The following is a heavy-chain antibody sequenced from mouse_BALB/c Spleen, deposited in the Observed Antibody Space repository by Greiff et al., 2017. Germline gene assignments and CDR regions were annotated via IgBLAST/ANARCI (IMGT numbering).Heavy chain of an antibody. J-gene: IGHJ3*01. Sequence: QVQLQQSGPGLVAPSQSLSITCTVSGFSLTSYDVHWVRQPPGKGLEWLGVIWAGGNTNYNSALMSRLSISKDNSKSQVFLRMNSLQTDDTAMYYCARDGYYVLAYWGQGTLVTVSA. CDR2: IWAGGNT. V-gene: IGHV2-9*02. CDR3: ARDGYYVLAY. CDR1: GFSLTSYD. D-gene: IGHD2-3*01.